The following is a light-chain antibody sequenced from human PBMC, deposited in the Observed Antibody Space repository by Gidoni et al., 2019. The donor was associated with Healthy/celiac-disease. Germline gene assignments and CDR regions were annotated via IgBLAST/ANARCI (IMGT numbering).Light chain of an antibody. CDR2: AAS. CDR3: QKYNSAPLT. J-gene: IGKJ3*01. V-gene: IGKV1-27*01. CDR1: QGISNY. Sequence: DIQMTQSPSSLSASVGDRVTITCRASQGISNYLAWYQQKPGKVPKLLIYAASTLQSGGPSRFSGSGSGTDFTITISSLQPEDVATYYCQKYNSAPLTFGPGTKVDIK.